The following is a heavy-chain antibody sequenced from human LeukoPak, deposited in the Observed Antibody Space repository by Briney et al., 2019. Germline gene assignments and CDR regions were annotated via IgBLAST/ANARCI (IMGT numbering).Heavy chain of an antibody. J-gene: IGHJ4*02. V-gene: IGHV4-61*02. D-gene: IGHD2-21*02. CDR1: GDSISSDNHH. CDR3: ARGDADYYFDY. Sequence: SETLSLTCTVSGDSISSDNHHWSWIRQPAGKGLEWIGRIYSSGSTNYNPSLQSRVTISVDTSKNQFSLKLSSVTAADTAVYYCARGDADYYFDYWGQGTLVTVSS. CDR2: IYSSGST.